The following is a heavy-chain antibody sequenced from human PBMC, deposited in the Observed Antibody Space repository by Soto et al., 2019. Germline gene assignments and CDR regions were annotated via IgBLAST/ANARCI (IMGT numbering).Heavy chain of an antibody. Sequence: EVQLVESGGGLVQPGGSLRLSCAASGFTFSSYSMNWVRQAPGKGLEWVSYISSSSSTIYYADSVKGRFTISRDNAKNALYLQMNSLRDEDTAVYYCSRDHDSSGWYDAFDTWGQGTMVTVSS. D-gene: IGHD6-19*01. CDR2: ISSSSSTI. CDR1: GFTFSSYS. J-gene: IGHJ3*02. CDR3: SRDHDSSGWYDAFDT. V-gene: IGHV3-48*02.